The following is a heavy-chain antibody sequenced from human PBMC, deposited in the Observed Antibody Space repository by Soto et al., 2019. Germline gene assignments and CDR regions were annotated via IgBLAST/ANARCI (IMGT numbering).Heavy chain of an antibody. V-gene: IGHV3-23*01. J-gene: IGHJ4*02. Sequence: GGSLRLSCAASGFTFAGYAMSWVRQAPGKGLEWLSGISGSGGTTYYADSVKGRFTISRDNSKNALYLQMNSLRAEDTALYYCAKDGGTWSSGWYGDSWGQGTLVTVSS. CDR1: GFTFAGYA. CDR3: AKDGGTWSSGWYGDS. D-gene: IGHD6-19*01. CDR2: ISGSGGTT.